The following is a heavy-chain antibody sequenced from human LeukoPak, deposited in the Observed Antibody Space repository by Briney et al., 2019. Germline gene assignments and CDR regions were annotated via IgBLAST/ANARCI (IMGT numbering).Heavy chain of an antibody. D-gene: IGHD6-13*01. CDR2: ISYDGSNK. CDR3: AKDSHSQQLVTEYFDY. CDR1: GFTFSSYG. V-gene: IGHV3-30*18. Sequence: GRSLRLSCAASGFTFSSYGMHWVRRAPGKGLEWVAVISYDGSNKYYADSVKGRFTISRDNSKNTLYLQMNSLRAEDTAVYYCAKDSHSQQLVTEYFDYWGQGTLVTVSS. J-gene: IGHJ4*02.